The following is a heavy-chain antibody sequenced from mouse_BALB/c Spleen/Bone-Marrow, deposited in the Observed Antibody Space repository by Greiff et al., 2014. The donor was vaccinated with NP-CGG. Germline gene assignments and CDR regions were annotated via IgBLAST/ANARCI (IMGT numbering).Heavy chain of an antibody. CDR3: ARSGSSSGYFDY. CDR1: GFTFSSFG. V-gene: IGHV5-17*02. D-gene: IGHD1-1*01. J-gene: IGHJ2*01. CDR2: ISSGSSTV. Sequence: VQWVESGGGSVQPGGSRKLSCAASGFTFSSFGMHWVRQAPEKGLEWVAYISSGSSTVYYADKVMGRFTISRDNPKNTLFLQMTSLRSEDTAMYYCARSGSSSGYFDYWGQGTTLTVSS.